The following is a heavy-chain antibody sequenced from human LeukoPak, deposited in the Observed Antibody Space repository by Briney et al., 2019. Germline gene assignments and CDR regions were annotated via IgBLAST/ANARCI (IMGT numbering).Heavy chain of an antibody. V-gene: IGHV3-23*01. Sequence: VSAISGSGGSTFYAASVKGRFTISRDNSKSTLHLQMYSLRAEDTAVYYCAKDPLYRNSGNWGQGTLVTVSS. J-gene: IGHJ4*02. CDR3: AKDPLYRNSGN. D-gene: IGHD6-6*01. CDR2: ISGSGGST.